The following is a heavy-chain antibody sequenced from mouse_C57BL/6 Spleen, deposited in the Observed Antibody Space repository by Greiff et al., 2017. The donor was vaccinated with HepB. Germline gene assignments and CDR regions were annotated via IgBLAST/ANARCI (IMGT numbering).Heavy chain of an antibody. D-gene: IGHD3-1*01. CDR2: ISDGGSYT. V-gene: IGHV5-4*01. Sequence: EVKLVESGGGLVKPGGSLKLSCAASGFTFSSYAMSWVRQTPEKRLEWVATISDGGSYTYYPDNVKGRFTISRDNAKNNLYLQMSHLKSEDTAMYYCAREGLGLGQYFDYWGQGTTLTVSS. J-gene: IGHJ2*01. CDR1: GFTFSSYA. CDR3: AREGLGLGQYFDY.